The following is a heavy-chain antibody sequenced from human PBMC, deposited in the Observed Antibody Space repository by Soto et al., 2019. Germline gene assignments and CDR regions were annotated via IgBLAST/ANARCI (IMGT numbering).Heavy chain of an antibody. Sequence: GASVKVSCKASGYTFTSYDINWVRQATGQGLEWMGWMNPNSGNTGYAQKFQGRVTMTRNTSISTAYMELSSLRSEDTAVYYCARGHCSGGSCYLGGWFDPWGQGNLVTVSS. D-gene: IGHD2-15*01. CDR1: GYTFTSYD. CDR2: MNPNSGNT. J-gene: IGHJ5*02. V-gene: IGHV1-8*01. CDR3: ARGHCSGGSCYLGGWFDP.